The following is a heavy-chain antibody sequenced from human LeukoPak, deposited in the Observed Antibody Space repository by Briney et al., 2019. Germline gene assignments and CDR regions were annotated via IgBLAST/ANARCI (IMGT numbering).Heavy chain of an antibody. CDR1: GFTFSNYA. CDR3: AKGLYSSSWYVGADY. Sequence: GGSLRLSCAASGFTFSNYAMSWVRQAPGKGLEWVSAISGSGGSTYSADSVKGRFTISRDNSKNTLYLQMNSLRAEDTAVYYCAKGLYSSSWYVGADYWGQGTLVTVSS. J-gene: IGHJ4*02. CDR2: ISGSGGST. D-gene: IGHD6-13*01. V-gene: IGHV3-23*01.